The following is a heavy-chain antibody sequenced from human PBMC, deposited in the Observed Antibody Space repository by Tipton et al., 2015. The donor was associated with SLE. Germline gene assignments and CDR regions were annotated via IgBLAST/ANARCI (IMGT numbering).Heavy chain of an antibody. CDR1: GGSISSHY. Sequence: TLSLTCTVSGGSISSHYWSWIRQPPGKGPEWIGYIYYSGSTNYNPSLKSRVTISVDTSKNQFSLKLSSVTAADTAVYYCAGITVTTFDYWGQGTLVTVSS. J-gene: IGHJ4*02. CDR2: IYYSGST. CDR3: AGITVTTFDY. D-gene: IGHD4-11*01. V-gene: IGHV4-59*11.